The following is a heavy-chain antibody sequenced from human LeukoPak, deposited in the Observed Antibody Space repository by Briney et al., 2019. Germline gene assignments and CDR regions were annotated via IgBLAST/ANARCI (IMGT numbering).Heavy chain of an antibody. CDR3: ARGPVAPFYGMDV. Sequence: GGSLRLSCAASGFTFSSYGMHWVRQAPGKGLEWVAFVRYDGSNKYYADSVKGRFTISRDNSKNTLYLQMNSLRAEDTAVYYCARGPVAPFYGMDVWGQGTTVTVSS. CDR1: GFTFSSYG. D-gene: IGHD2-15*01. J-gene: IGHJ6*02. V-gene: IGHV3-30*02. CDR2: VRYDGSNK.